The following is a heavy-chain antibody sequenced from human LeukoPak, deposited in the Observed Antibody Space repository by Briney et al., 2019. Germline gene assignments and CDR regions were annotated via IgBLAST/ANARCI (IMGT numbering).Heavy chain of an antibody. D-gene: IGHD5-18*01. CDR2: INAGNGNT. CDR1: GYTFTSYA. Sequence: GASVKVSCKASGYTFTSYAMHWVRQATGQRLEWMGWINAGNGNTKYSQEFQGRVTITRDTSASTAYMELSSLRSEDMAVYYCAREGYSYGSSYFDYWGQGTLVTVSS. CDR3: AREGYSYGSSYFDY. V-gene: IGHV1-3*03. J-gene: IGHJ4*02.